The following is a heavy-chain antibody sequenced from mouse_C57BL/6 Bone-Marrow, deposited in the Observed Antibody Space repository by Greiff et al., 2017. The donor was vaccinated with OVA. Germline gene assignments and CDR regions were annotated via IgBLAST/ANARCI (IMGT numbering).Heavy chain of an antibody. CDR3: ASWYFDV. V-gene: IGHV1-81*01. CDR1: GYTFTSYG. Sequence: QVQLQQSGAELARPGASVKLSCKASGYTFTSYGISWVKQRTGQGLEWIGEIYPRSGNTYYNEKFKGKATLTADKSSSTAYMELRSPTSEDSAVYFCASWYFDVWGTGTTVTVSS. J-gene: IGHJ1*03. CDR2: IYPRSGNT.